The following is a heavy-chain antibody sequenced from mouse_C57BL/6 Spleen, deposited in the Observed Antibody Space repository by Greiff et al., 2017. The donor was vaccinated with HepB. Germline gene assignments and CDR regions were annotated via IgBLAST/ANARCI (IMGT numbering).Heavy chain of an antibody. D-gene: IGHD3-3*01. CDR2: IHPNSGST. Sequence: VQLQQPGAELVKPGASVKLSCKASGYTFTSYGMHWVKQRPGQGLEWIGMIHPNSGSTNYNEKFKSKATLTVDKSSSTAYMQLSSLTSEDSAVYYCARRGLRGYFDVWGTGTTVTVSS. J-gene: IGHJ1*03. CDR1: GYTFTSYG. CDR3: ARRGLRGYFDV. V-gene: IGHV1-64*01.